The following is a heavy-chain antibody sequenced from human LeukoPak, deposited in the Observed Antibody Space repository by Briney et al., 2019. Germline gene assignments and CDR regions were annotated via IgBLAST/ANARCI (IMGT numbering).Heavy chain of an antibody. CDR1: GFTFSSYA. CDR3: ARSRWELSYYFDY. Sequence: GGSLRLSCAASGFTFSSYAMHWVRQAPGKGLEYVSAISSNGGSTYYANSVKGRFTISRDNSKNTLYLQMGSLRAEDMAVYYCARSRWELSYYFDYWGQGTLVTVSS. V-gene: IGHV3-64*01. CDR2: ISSNGGST. D-gene: IGHD3-16*02. J-gene: IGHJ4*02.